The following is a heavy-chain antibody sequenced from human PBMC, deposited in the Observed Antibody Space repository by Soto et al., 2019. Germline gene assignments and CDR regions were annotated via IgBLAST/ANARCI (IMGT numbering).Heavy chain of an antibody. CDR2: IYYSGST. CDR1: GGSISSGGYY. D-gene: IGHD3-22*01. Sequence: SETLSLTCTVSGGSISSGGYYWSWIRQHPGKGLEWIGYIYYSGSTYYNPSLKSRVTISVDTSKNQFSLKLSSVTAADTAVYYCAREAGYYYDSSGYYRTPYFDYWGQGTLVTVSS. CDR3: AREAGYYYDSSGYYRTPYFDY. J-gene: IGHJ4*02. V-gene: IGHV4-31*03.